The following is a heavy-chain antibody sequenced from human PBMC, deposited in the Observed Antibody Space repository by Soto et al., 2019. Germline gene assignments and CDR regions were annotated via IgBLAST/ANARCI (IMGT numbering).Heavy chain of an antibody. Sequence: PGESLKISCMGSGYTFNTYCNGWVRQMPWKGLEWMGIIYPGDFDTRYSPSFQGHVTMSVDKSINTAYLQWSSLETSDTAMYFCARLLGYSYGHQELFDYWGQATPVTVSS. V-gene: IGHV5-51*01. D-gene: IGHD5-18*01. CDR3: ARLLGYSYGHQELFDY. CDR1: GYTFNTYC. J-gene: IGHJ4*02. CDR2: IYPGDFDT.